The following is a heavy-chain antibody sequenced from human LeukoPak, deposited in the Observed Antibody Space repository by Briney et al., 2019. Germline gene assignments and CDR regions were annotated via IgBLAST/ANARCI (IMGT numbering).Heavy chain of an antibody. J-gene: IGHJ2*01. Sequence: ASVKVSCKASGYTFTSYDINWVRQATGQGLEWMGWINLNTGGTNYAQKFDGRFSMTRDTSINTAFMELSGLTFDDTAVYYCGSVRGILSYFDLWGRGTLVTVSS. CDR2: INLNTGGT. D-gene: IGHD3-16*01. V-gene: IGHV1-2*02. CDR1: GYTFTSYD. CDR3: GSVRGILSYFDL.